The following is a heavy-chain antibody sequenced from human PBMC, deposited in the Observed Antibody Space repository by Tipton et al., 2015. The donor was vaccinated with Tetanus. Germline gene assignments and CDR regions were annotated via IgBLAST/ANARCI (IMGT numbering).Heavy chain of an antibody. CDR1: GGSISTYH. CDR3: ARSEQQLVRGYYYYYYMDV. J-gene: IGHJ6*03. V-gene: IGHV4-59*07. CDR2: IDYFGTT. Sequence: TLSLTCTVSGGSISTYHWNWIRQFPGKGLEWIGYIDYFGTTKYNPSLKSRVAMSVDTSKNQFSLKLSSVTAADTAVYYCARSEQQLVRGYYYYYYMDVRGKGTTVTVSS. D-gene: IGHD6-13*01.